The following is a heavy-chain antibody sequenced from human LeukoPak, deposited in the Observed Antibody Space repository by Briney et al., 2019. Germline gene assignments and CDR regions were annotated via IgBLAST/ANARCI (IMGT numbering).Heavy chain of an antibody. CDR2: INPNSGFA. D-gene: IGHD6-13*01. CDR1: GYTFTGHY. V-gene: IGHV1-2*02. J-gene: IGHJ4*02. CDR3: ARARLAAADPYFDY. Sequence: GASVKVSCKASGYTFTGHYVHWVRQAPGRGLEWMGWINPNSGFAHYPQNFQGRLTMTRDTSISTVYMELSRLRSDDTAVYYCARARLAAADPYFDYWGQGTLVTVSS.